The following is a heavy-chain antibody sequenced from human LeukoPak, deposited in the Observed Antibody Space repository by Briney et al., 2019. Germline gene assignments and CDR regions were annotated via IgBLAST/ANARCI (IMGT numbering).Heavy chain of an antibody. CDR2: ISGSGGST. CDR1: GFTFSSYA. J-gene: IGHJ4*02. V-gene: IGHV3-23*01. Sequence: GGSLRLSCAASGFTFSSYAMYWVRQAPGKGLEWVSAISGSGGSTYYADSVKGRFTISRDNSKNTLYLQMNSLRAEDTAVYYCAKDRIVVVAATDYWGQGTLVTVSS. D-gene: IGHD2-15*01. CDR3: AKDRIVVVAATDY.